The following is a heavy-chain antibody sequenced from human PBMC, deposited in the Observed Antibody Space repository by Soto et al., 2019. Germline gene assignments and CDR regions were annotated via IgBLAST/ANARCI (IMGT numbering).Heavy chain of an antibody. CDR1: GLSVSSNC. Sequence: GGSLRLSCAASGLSVSSNCMSWVRQAPGKGLEWVSILYSSTSTYFADSVKGRFTKNTLFLQMNSLRAEDTAVYYCVRDINGPADYWGQGTLVTVSS. CDR3: VRDINGPADY. CDR2: LYSSTST. J-gene: IGHJ4*02. V-gene: IGHV3-53*04. D-gene: IGHD1-20*01.